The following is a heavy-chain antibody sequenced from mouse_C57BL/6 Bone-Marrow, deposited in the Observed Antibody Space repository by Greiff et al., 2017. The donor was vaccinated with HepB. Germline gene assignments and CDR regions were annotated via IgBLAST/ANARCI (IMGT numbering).Heavy chain of an antibody. J-gene: IGHJ3*01. V-gene: IGHV1-55*01. Sequence: QVQLQQPGAELVKPGASVKMSCKASGYTFTSYWITWVKQRPGQGLEWIGDIYPGSGSTNYNEKFKSKATLTVDTSSSTAYMQLSSLTSEDSAVYFCARRGSSGTSFAYWGQGTLVTVSA. CDR1: GYTFTSYW. D-gene: IGHD3-2*02. CDR3: ARRGSSGTSFAY. CDR2: IYPGSGST.